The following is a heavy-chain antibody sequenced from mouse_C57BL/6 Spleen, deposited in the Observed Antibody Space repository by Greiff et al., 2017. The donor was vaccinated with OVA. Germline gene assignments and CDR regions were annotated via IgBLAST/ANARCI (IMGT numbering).Heavy chain of an antibody. V-gene: IGHV1-50*01. CDR1: GYTFTSYW. Sequence: QVQLQQPGAELVKPGASVKLSCKASGYTFTSYWMQWVKQRPGQGLEWIGEIDPSDSYSNSNQKFKGKGTLTVDTSASTAYMQLSSLTSEDSAVYYCAREYGDYFDYWGQGTTLTVSA. CDR3: AREYGDYFDY. CDR2: IDPSDSYS. J-gene: IGHJ2*01. D-gene: IGHD2-10*02.